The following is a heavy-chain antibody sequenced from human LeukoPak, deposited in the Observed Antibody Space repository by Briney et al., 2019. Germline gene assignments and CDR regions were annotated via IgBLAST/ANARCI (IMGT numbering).Heavy chain of an antibody. CDR2: ISGSGGST. CDR1: GFTFSSYG. Sequence: GGSLRLSCAASGFTFSSYGMSWVRQAPGKGLEWVPAISGSGGSTYYADSVKGRFTISRDNSKNTLYLQMNSLRAEDTAVYYCAKDLPKGSSGLDYWGQGTLVTVSS. V-gene: IGHV3-23*01. CDR3: AKDLPKGSSGLDY. D-gene: IGHD3-22*01. J-gene: IGHJ4*02.